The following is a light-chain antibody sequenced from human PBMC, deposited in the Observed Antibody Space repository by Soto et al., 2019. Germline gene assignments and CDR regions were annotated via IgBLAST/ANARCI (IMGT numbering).Light chain of an antibody. CDR1: QSISNN. V-gene: IGKV3-11*01. J-gene: IGKJ1*01. CDR3: QQRSNWPT. Sequence: EIMLMQSPGTLSLSQGERATLSCRASQSISNNFAWFQQKPGQVPRLLIYGASNRATGVSARFSGSGSGTEFTLTISSLEPEDFAVYYCQQRSNWPTFGQGTNVDIK. CDR2: GAS.